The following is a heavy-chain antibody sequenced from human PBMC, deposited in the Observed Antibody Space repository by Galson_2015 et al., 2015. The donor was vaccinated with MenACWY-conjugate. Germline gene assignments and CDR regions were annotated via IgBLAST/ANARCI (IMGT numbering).Heavy chain of an antibody. CDR2: ISGDGSIT. Sequence: SLRLSCAASGFTFSDYWMHWVRQAPGKGLVWVSRISGDGSITTHADSVRGRFTISRDNAKSTVYLQMNNLRAEDTAVYYCARDRNQGTPEFFDFWGQGSLVTVS. V-gene: IGHV3-74*03. J-gene: IGHJ4*02. D-gene: IGHD1-14*01. CDR1: GFTFSDYW. CDR3: ARDRNQGTPEFFDF.